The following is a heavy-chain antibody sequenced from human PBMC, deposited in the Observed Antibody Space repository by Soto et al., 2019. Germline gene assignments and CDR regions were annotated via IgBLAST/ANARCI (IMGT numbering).Heavy chain of an antibody. J-gene: IGHJ4*02. V-gene: IGHV3-23*01. CDR2: ISSTGSTT. D-gene: IGHD2-2*01. CDR3: AKDQAVLQAAALDY. Sequence: VGSLRLSCAPSGITFSTYAMTWVRQAPGKGLEWVSAISSTGSTTYYADSVKGRFTISRDNSENTVYLQMNSLRAEDTAVYYCAKDQAVLQAAALDYWGQGALVTVSS. CDR1: GITFSTYA.